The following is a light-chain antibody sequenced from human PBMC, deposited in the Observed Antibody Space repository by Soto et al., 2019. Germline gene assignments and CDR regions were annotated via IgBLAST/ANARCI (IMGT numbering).Light chain of an antibody. CDR1: SSDVGGYNY. J-gene: IGLJ1*01. Sequence: ALTQPPSASGSPGQSVTISCTGTSSDVGGYNYVSWYQQHPGKAPKLMIYEVSKRPSGVPDRFSGSKSGNTASLTVSGLQAEDEADYYCSSYAGSNNFGVFGTGAKVTVL. CDR3: SSYAGSNNFGV. V-gene: IGLV2-8*01. CDR2: EVS.